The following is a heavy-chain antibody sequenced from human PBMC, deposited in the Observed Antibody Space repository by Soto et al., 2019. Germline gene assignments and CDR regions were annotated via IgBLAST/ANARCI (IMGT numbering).Heavy chain of an antibody. J-gene: IGHJ2*01. CDR1: GGSISSGAFS. CDR3: ARARNYDLWSVITGTGWYFDL. CDR2: MYNSGST. D-gene: IGHD3-3*01. Sequence: QLQLQESGSGLVKPSQTLSLICAVSGGSISSGAFSWSWIRQPPGKGLEWIGYMYNSGSTYYNPSLRSRVTISVDRSKNQFSRRLSSVTAADAAVYYCARARNYDLWSVITGTGWYFDLWGRGTLVTVSS. V-gene: IGHV4-30-2*01.